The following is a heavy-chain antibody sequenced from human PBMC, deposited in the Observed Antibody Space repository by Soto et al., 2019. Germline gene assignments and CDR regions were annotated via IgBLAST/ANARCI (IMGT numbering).Heavy chain of an antibody. CDR2: ITHDGSQK. J-gene: IGHJ4*02. CDR1: GFTFRRYA. D-gene: IGHD3-22*01. V-gene: IGHV3-30-3*01. CDR3: ARDPFDYDSGIVPPPSRGFDY. Sequence: HPGVSLRLSCGVSGFTFRRYAMYWVRQAPGKGLEWVAVITHDGSQKYYADYVKGRFTISRDNSKNTLFLQMNSVREDDTAVYYCARDPFDYDSGIVPPPSRGFDYWGQGILVTVSS.